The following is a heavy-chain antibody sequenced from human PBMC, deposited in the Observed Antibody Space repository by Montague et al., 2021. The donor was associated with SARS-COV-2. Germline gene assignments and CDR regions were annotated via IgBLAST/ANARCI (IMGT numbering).Heavy chain of an antibody. J-gene: IGHJ4*02. D-gene: IGHD2-8*01. V-gene: IGHV4-59*08. Sequence: SETLSLTCTVSGVSVTDYYWSWIRQPPGKGLEWVGDVLYNKGTNSNPSLKSRVAISVDTSKNQFSLSLTSVTAADPAFYYCVRNPQYDGVSGPPDLWDQGTLVTVSS. CDR1: GVSVTDYY. CDR2: VLYNKGT. CDR3: VRNPQYDGVSGPPDL.